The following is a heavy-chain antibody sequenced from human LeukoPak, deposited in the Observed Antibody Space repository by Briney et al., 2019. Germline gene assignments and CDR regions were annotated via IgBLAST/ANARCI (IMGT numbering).Heavy chain of an antibody. D-gene: IGHD5-12*01. Sequence: GGSLRLSCAASGFTFSSYGMNWVRQAPGKGLEWVSYIYSSSSIIHYADSVKGRFTISRDNAKNSLYLQMNSLRAEDTAVYYCARINGYSDFFWGQGTLVTVSS. CDR1: GFTFSSYG. CDR2: IYSSSSII. CDR3: ARINGYSDFF. J-gene: IGHJ4*02. V-gene: IGHV3-48*01.